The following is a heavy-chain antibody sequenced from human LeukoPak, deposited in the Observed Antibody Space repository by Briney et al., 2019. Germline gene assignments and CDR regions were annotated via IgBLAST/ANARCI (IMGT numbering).Heavy chain of an antibody. J-gene: IGHJ4*02. CDR3: ARGPLDEYYYDSSGYYLDY. V-gene: IGHV1-69*13. CDR2: IIPIFGTA. Sequence: GASVKLSCKASGGTFSSYAISWVRQAPGQGLEWMGGIIPIFGTANYAQKFQGRVTITADESTSTAYMELSSLRSEDTAVYYCARGPLDEYYYDSSGYYLDYWGQGTLVTVSS. CDR1: GGTFSSYA. D-gene: IGHD3-22*01.